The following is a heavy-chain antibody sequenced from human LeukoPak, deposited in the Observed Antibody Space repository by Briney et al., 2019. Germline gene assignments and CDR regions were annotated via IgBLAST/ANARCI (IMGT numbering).Heavy chain of an antibody. CDR3: AREWVRVFDY. J-gene: IGHJ4*02. D-gene: IGHD1-26*01. Sequence: GGSLRLSCTASGFTFDNYAIHWVRQAPGKGLEWVSGFSWNSGSIGYADSVKGRFTISRDNAKNSLYLQMNSLRAEDTAVYYCAREWVRVFDYWGQGTLVTVSS. CDR1: GFTFDNYA. V-gene: IGHV3-9*01. CDR2: FSWNSGSI.